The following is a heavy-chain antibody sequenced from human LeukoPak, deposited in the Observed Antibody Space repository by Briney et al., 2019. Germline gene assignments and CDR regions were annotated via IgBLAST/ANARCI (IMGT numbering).Heavy chain of an antibody. CDR3: VRDQGTWEYDF. D-gene: IGHD1-1*01. CDR2: INSGGSSI. J-gene: IGHJ4*02. V-gene: IGHV3-48*03. Sequence: PGGSLRLSCAASGFIFSSYEMNWVRQAPGKGLEWVSYINSGGSSIYYAVSVRGRFTISRDNAKNPLYLQMNTLRAEDTAVYYCVRDQGTWEYDFWGQGTLVTVSS. CDR1: GFIFSSYE.